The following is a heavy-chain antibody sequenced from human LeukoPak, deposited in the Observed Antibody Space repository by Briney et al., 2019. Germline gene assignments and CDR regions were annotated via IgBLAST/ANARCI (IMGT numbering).Heavy chain of an antibody. D-gene: IGHD2-2*01. CDR3: ARGSVYQLLLGGYYYMDV. Sequence: ASVKVSWKASGYTFTSYGISWVRQAPGQGLEWMGWISAYNGNTNYAQKLQGRVTMTTDTSTSTAYMELRSLRSDDTAVYYCARGSVYQLLLGGYYYMDVWGKGTTVTVSS. J-gene: IGHJ6*03. V-gene: IGHV1-18*01. CDR1: GYTFTSYG. CDR2: ISAYNGNT.